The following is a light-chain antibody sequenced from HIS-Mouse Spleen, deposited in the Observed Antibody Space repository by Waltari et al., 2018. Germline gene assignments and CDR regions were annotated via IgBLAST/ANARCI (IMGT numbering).Light chain of an antibody. J-gene: IGLJ2*01. CDR2: KDS. V-gene: IGLV3-25*03. CDR3: QSADSSGTYVV. CDR1: ALPKQY. Sequence: GQTARITCSGDALPKQYAYWYQQKPGQAPVLVIYKDSERPSGIPERFSGSSSGTTVTLTISGVQAEDEADYYCQSADSSGTYVVFGGGTKLTVL.